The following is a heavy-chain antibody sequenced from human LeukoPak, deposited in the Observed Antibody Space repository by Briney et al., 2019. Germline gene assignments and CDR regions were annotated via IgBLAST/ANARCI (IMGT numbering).Heavy chain of an antibody. J-gene: IGHJ3*02. Sequence: SETLSLTCTVSGGSISSYYWSWIRQPPGKGLEWIGYIYYSGSTNYNPSLKSRVTTSVDTSKNQFSLKLSSVTAADTAVYYCARQSWGYSNAFDIWGQGTMVTVSS. CDR2: IYYSGST. CDR1: GGSISSYY. D-gene: IGHD2-15*01. V-gene: IGHV4-59*08. CDR3: ARQSWGYSNAFDI.